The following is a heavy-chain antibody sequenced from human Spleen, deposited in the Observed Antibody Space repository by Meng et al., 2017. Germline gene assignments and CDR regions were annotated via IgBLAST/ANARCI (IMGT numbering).Heavy chain of an antibody. D-gene: IGHD3-10*01. Sequence: SGPTLVKPTQTLTLTCTFSGFSLSTSGVGVGWIRQPPGKALEWLALIYWDDDKRYSPSLKSRLTITKDTSKNQVVLTMTNMDPVDTATYYCAHATTMVRGVIWFDPWDQGTLVTVSS. V-gene: IGHV2-5*02. CDR1: GFSLSTSGVG. J-gene: IGHJ5*02. CDR3: AHATTMVRGVIWFDP. CDR2: IYWDDDK.